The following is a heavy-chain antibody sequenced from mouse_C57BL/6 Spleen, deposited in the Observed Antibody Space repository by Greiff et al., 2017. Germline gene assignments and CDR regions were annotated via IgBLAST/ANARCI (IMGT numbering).Heavy chain of an antibody. J-gene: IGHJ4*01. D-gene: IGHD1-1*01. Sequence: QVQLQQPGAELVRPGSSVKLSCKASGYTFTSYWMHWVKQRPIQGLEWIGNIDPYDSETHYNQKFKDTATLTVDKSSSTAYMQLSSLTSEDSAVCYFARAGYYPVYYAMDYWGQGTSVTVSS. CDR2: IDPYDSET. CDR1: GYTFTSYW. CDR3: ARAGYYPVYYAMDY. V-gene: IGHV1-52*01.